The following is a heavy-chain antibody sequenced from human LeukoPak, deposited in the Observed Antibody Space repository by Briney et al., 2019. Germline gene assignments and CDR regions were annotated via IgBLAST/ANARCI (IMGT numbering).Heavy chain of an antibody. V-gene: IGHV3-9*01. CDR2: ISWNSGSI. CDR3: AKDSGDTDATNFDY. CDR1: GFTFSSYW. Sequence: GGSLRLSCAASGFTFSSYWMSWVRHAPGKGLEWVSGISWNSGSIGYADSVKGRFTISRDNAKNSLYLQMNSLGAEDTALYYCAKDSGDTDATNFDYWGQGTLVTVSS. J-gene: IGHJ4*02. D-gene: IGHD3-10*01.